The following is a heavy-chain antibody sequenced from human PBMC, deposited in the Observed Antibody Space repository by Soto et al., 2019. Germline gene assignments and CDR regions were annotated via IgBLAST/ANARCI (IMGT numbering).Heavy chain of an antibody. Sequence: SETLSLTCTVSGGSISSYYWSWIRQPPGKGLEWIGYIYYSGSTNYNPSLKSRVTISVDTSKNQFSLKLSSVTAADTAVYYCARGAVIAPYGSGSYFDYWGEGTLVTVS. CDR3: ARGAVIAPYGSGSYFDY. CDR1: GGSISSYY. D-gene: IGHD3-10*01. CDR2: IYYSGST. J-gene: IGHJ4*02. V-gene: IGHV4-59*01.